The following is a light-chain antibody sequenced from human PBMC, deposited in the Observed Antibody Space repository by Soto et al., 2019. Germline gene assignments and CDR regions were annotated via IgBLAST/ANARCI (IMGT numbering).Light chain of an antibody. Sequence: QSALTQPASVSGSPGQSISISCTGTSSDDGGYNYVSWYQQHPGKAPKLMIYDVSNRPSGVSNRFSGSKSGNTASLTISGLHAEDEADYYCSSFTSSSTLAVFGGGTKLTVL. V-gene: IGLV2-14*01. CDR3: SSFTSSSTLAV. CDR1: SSDDGGYNY. J-gene: IGLJ2*01. CDR2: DVS.